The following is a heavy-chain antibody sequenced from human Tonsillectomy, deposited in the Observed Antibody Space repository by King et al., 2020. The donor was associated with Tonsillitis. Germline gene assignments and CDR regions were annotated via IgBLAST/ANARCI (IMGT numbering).Heavy chain of an antibody. CDR2: IYHRGST. D-gene: IGHD6-13*01. CDR1: GCPISSGYY. J-gene: IGHJ5*02. V-gene: IGHV4-38-2*02. CDR3: AREVVAAAGTSKFDP. Sequence: QLQESGPGLVKPSETLSLTCAVSGCPISSGYYWGWIRQPPGKGLEWIRSIYHRGSTYYNPSLKSRVTVSVDTSKNQFSLKLTSVTAADTAVYYCAREVVAAAGTSKFDPWGQGTLVTVSS.